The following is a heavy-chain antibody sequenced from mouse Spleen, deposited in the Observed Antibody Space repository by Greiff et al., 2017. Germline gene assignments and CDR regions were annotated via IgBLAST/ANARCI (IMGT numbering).Heavy chain of an antibody. CDR1: GFTFSSYG. V-gene: IGHV5-6*02. D-gene: IGHD1-1*01. CDR3: ARRLHGSSYDRYFDV. Sequence: EVKLMESGGDLVKPGGSLKLSCAASGFTFSSYGMSWVRQTPDKRLEWVATINSGGGYTYYPDSVKGRFTLTRDNATNTPYLQMSSLKSEDTAMYYCARRLHGSSYDRYFDVWGTGTTVTVSS. CDR2: INSGGGYT. J-gene: IGHJ1*03.